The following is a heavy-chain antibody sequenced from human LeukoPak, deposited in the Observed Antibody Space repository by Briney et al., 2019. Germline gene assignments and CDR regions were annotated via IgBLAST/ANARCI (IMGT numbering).Heavy chain of an antibody. CDR3: ALGRYYDSSGQTSAY. D-gene: IGHD3-22*01. CDR1: GFTFSDYY. CDR2: ISNSDSTI. Sequence: GGSLRLSCAASGFTFSDYYMSWIRQAPGKGLEWVSYISNSDSTIYYADSVKGRFTISRDNAKNSLYLQMNSLRAEDTAVYYCALGRYYDSSGQTSAYWGQGTLVTVSS. V-gene: IGHV3-11*04. J-gene: IGHJ4*02.